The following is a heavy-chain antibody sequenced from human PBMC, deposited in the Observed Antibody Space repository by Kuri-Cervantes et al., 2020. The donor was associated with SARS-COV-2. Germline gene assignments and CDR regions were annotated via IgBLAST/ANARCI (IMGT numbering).Heavy chain of an antibody. CDR3: ATEVPTRLFGEELKNDAFDI. V-gene: IGHV1-24*01. J-gene: IGHJ3*02. D-gene: IGHD3-10*01. CDR2: FDPEDGET. Sequence: ASVKVSCKVSGYTLTELSMHWVRQAPGKGLEWMGGFDPEDGETIYAQKFQGRVTMTEDTSTDTAHMELSSLRSEDTAVYYCATEVPTRLFGEELKNDAFDIWGQGTTVTVSS. CDR1: GYTLTELS.